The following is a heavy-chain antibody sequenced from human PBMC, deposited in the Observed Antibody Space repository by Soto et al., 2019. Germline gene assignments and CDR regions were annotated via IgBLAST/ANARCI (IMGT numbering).Heavy chain of an antibody. V-gene: IGHV3-7*05. CDR1: GFTFSSYW. CDR2: IKQDGSEK. D-gene: IGHD6-19*01. J-gene: IGHJ3*02. Sequence: GGSLRLSCAASGFTFSSYWMSWVRQAPGKGLEWVANIKQDGSEKYYVDSVKGRFTISRDNAKNSLYLQMNSLRAEDTAVYYCASDPVAGIDAFDIWGQGTMVTVSS. CDR3: ASDPVAGIDAFDI.